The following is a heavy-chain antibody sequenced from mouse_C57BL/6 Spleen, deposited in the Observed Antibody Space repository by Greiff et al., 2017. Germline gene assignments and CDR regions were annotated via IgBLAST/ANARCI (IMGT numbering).Heavy chain of an antibody. CDR1: GYSFTSYY. Sequence: QVQLQQSGPELGKPGASVKISCKASGYSFTSYYIHWVKQRPGQGLEWIGWIYPGSGNTKYNEKFKGKATLTADTSSSTAYMQLSSLTSEDSAVYYCARGAAQAWFAYWGQGTLVTVSA. J-gene: IGHJ3*01. D-gene: IGHD3-2*02. CDR2: IYPGSGNT. CDR3: ARGAAQAWFAY. V-gene: IGHV1-66*01.